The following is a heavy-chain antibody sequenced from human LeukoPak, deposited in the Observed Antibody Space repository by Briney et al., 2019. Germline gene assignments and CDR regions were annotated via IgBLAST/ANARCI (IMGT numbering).Heavy chain of an antibody. CDR3: ARVVTMVRGAHNWFDP. Sequence: SETLSLTCTVSGGSISSYYWSWIRQPPGKGLEWIGYIYYSGSTNYNPSLKSRVTISVDTSKNQFSLKLSSVTAADTAVYYCARVVTMVRGAHNWFDPWGKGTLVTVSS. D-gene: IGHD3-10*01. V-gene: IGHV4-59*01. CDR2: IYYSGST. J-gene: IGHJ5*02. CDR1: GGSISSYY.